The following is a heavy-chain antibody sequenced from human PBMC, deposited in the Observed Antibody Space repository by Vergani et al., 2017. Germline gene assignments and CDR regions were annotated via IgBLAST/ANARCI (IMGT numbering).Heavy chain of an antibody. CDR1: GFTFSNAW. J-gene: IGHJ6*02. Sequence: EVQLVESGGGLVKPGGSLRLSCAASGFTFSNAWMSWVRQAPGKGLEWVSAISGSGGSTYYADSVKGRFTISRDNSKNTLYLQMNSLRAEDTAVYYCAKVLRVGALYYYYGMDVWGQGTTVTVSS. D-gene: IGHD1-26*01. CDR2: ISGSGGST. V-gene: IGHV3-23*04. CDR3: AKVLRVGALYYYYGMDV.